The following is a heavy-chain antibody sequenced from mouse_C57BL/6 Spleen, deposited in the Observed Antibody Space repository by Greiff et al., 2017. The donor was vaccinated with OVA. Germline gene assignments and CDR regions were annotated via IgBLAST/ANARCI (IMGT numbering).Heavy chain of an antibody. D-gene: IGHD4-1*01. Sequence: VQLQQPGAELVMPGASVKLSCKASGYTFTSYWMHWVKQRPGQGLEWIGEIDPSDSYTNYNQKFKGKSTLTVDKSSSTAYMQLSSLTSEASAVYYCARNRLGRFDYWGQGTTLTVSS. CDR1: GYTFTSYW. V-gene: IGHV1-69*01. CDR2: IDPSDSYT. J-gene: IGHJ2*01. CDR3: ARNRLGRFDY.